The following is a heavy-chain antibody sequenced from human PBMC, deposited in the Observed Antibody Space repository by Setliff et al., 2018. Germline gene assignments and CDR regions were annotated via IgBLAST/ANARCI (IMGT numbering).Heavy chain of an antibody. V-gene: IGHV5-51*01. Sequence: GESLKISCKGSGYSFTTYWIGWVRQMPGKGLEWMGILKPGDSGIRYSPSFQGQVTLSADTSIATAYLHWTSLKASDTAMYYCTTDPSATFGGVIGAAFDMWGQGTMVTVSS. CDR3: TTDPSATFGGVIGAAFDM. D-gene: IGHD3-16*01. J-gene: IGHJ3*02. CDR1: GYSFTTYW. CDR2: LKPGDSGI.